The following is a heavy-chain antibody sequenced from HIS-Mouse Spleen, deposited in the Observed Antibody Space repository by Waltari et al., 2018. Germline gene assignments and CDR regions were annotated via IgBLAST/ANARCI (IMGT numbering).Heavy chain of an antibody. CDR3: ARVRTGDPSYWYFDL. J-gene: IGHJ2*01. CDR1: GGSFSGYY. D-gene: IGHD7-27*01. CDR2: INQRGST. Sequence: QVQLQQWGAGLLKPSETLSLTCAVYGGSFSGYYWSWIRQPPGKGLEWIGEINQRGSTHYNPSLKSRVTISVDTSKNQFSRKLSSVTAADTAVYYCARVRTGDPSYWYFDLWGRGTLVTVSS. V-gene: IGHV4-34*01.